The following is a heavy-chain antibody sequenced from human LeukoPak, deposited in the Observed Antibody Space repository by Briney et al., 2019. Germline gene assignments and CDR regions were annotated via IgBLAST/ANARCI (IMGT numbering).Heavy chain of an antibody. CDR3: ARVDPAGYSSGEFDY. CDR2: IYTSGST. Sequence: PSETPSLTCTVSGGSISSYYWSWIRQPAGKGLEWIGRIYTSGSTNYNPSFKSRVTMSVDTSKNQFSLKLSSVTAADTAVYYCARVDPAGYSSGEFDYWGQGTLVTVSS. J-gene: IGHJ4*02. V-gene: IGHV4-4*07. CDR1: GGSISSYY. D-gene: IGHD6-19*01.